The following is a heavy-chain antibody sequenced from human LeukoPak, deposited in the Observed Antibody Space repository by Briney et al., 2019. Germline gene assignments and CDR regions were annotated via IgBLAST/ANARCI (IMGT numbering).Heavy chain of an antibody. CDR2: VSSKTGDR. CDR3: ARTPPKGDIDT. Sequence: ASVKVSCKASGYSFSNFHINGVRQASGQGLEWIGWVSSKTGDRGYALKFQGRVTMTSDTSETTVYMEVRSLTSEDTAVYYCARTPPKGDIDTWGQGTMVTVSS. V-gene: IGHV1-8*01. J-gene: IGHJ5*02. D-gene: IGHD2-21*02. CDR1: GYSFSNFH.